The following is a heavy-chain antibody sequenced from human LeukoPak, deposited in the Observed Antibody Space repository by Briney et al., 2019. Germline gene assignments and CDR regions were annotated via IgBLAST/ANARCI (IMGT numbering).Heavy chain of an antibody. CDR3: AKVRSSSTYDSFDY. V-gene: IGHV3-23*01. J-gene: IGHJ4*02. Sequence: GGSLRLSCAASGFTFTNSAMSWVRQAPGKGLEWVSAISGSGSTTYYADSVKGRFIISRDNSKNTLYLQMSSLRAGDTALYYCAKVRSSSTYDSFDYWGQGTLVTVSS. D-gene: IGHD2-2*01. CDR1: GFTFTNSA. CDR2: ISGSGSTT.